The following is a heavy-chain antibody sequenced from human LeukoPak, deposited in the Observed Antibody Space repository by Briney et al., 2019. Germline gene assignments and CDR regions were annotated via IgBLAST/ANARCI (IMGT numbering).Heavy chain of an antibody. D-gene: IGHD4-17*01. CDR1: GYSISTGYY. Sequence: SETLSLTCTVSGYSISTGYYWSWIRQPPGKGLEWIGYIYYSGSTNYNPSLKSRVTISVDTSKNQFSLKLSSVTAADTAVYYCARTKTRNDYDPFWGWGQGTLVTVSS. V-gene: IGHV4-61*01. CDR3: ARTKTRNDYDPFWG. J-gene: IGHJ4*02. CDR2: IYYSGST.